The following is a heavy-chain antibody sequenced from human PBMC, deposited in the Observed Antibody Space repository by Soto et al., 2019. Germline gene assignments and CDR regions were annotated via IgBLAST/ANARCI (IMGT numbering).Heavy chain of an antibody. CDR1: GGTFGSDA. CDR3: ARDRTDSGGYQTLY. V-gene: IGHV1-69*06. Sequence: GGSVKVACKASGGTFGSDAITSVRQAPGQGLEWVGRIIPIFGTTNYAQNLQGRVTISADKSTLTSYMELHSLTSDETALYYCARDRTDSGGYQTLYWGQGTLVTVSS. J-gene: IGHJ4*02. D-gene: IGHD3-22*01. CDR2: IIPIFGTT.